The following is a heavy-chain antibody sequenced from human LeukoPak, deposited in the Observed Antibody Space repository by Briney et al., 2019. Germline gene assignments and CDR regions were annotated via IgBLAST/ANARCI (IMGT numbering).Heavy chain of an antibody. V-gene: IGHV3-7*01. J-gene: IGHJ3*02. Sequence: QAGGSLRLSCAASGFTFSSYAMSWVRQAPGKGLEWVANIKQDGSEKYYVDSVKGRFTITRDNAKNSLYLQMNSLRAEDTAVYYCAREGGDDILTGYSDAFDIWGQGTMVTVSS. CDR2: IKQDGSEK. D-gene: IGHD3-9*01. CDR3: AREGGDDILTGYSDAFDI. CDR1: GFTFSSYA.